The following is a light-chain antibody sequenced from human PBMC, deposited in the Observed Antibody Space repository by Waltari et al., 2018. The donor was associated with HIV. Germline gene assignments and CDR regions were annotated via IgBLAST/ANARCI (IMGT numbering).Light chain of an antibody. V-gene: IGLV1-51*01. CDR1: NSNLGTNY. CDR2: DNE. J-gene: IGLJ1*01. Sequence: HSILTQPPSVSAAPGQKVTLSCPGDNSNLGTNYVSWYQQVPGRAPRLLMYDNEKRPSGIPDRFSASKAGMSATLDIAGLQIVDEADYYCGTWDSSLSLYVFGTGTTVAVL. CDR3: GTWDSSLSLYV.